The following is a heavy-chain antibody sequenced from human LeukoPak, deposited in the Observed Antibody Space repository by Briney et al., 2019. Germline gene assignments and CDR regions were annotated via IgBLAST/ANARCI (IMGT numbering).Heavy chain of an antibody. V-gene: IGHV4-34*01. D-gene: IGHD1-14*01. CDR3: ARGSDNTGGDFDY. CDR1: GGSFRGYY. J-gene: IGHJ4*02. Sequence: SETLSLTCAVYGGSFRGYYWSWIRQPPRKGLEWIGEINHSGSTNYNPSLKSRVTISVDTSKNQFSLKLSSVTAADTAVYYCARGSDNTGGDFDYWGQGTLVTVSS. CDR2: INHSGST.